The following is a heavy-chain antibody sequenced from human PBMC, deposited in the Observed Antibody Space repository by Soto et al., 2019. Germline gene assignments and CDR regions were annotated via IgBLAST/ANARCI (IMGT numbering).Heavy chain of an antibody. CDR1: GGSFSGYY. V-gene: IGHV4-34*01. D-gene: IGHD3-16*02. CDR3: ARDIMITFGGVIADYYYYYMDV. Sequence: SETLSLTCAVYGGSFSGYYWSLIRQPPGKGLEWIGEINHSGSTNYNPSLKSRVTISVDTSKNQFSLKLSSVTAADTAVYYCARDIMITFGGVIADYYYYYMDVWGKGTTVTVSS. J-gene: IGHJ6*03. CDR2: INHSGST.